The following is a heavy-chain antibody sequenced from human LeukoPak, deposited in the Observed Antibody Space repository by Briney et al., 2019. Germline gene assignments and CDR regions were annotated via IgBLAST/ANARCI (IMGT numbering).Heavy chain of an antibody. CDR1: GYSFTSYW. J-gene: IGHJ4*02. CDR3: ARQLTSGDCDY. CDR2: IDPADSQT. D-gene: IGHD1-1*01. Sequence: GESLKISCQGSGYSFTSYWICWVRQMPGRGLEWMGRIDPADSQTNYSPFFQGHVTISADKSISTVYLQWSTLKASDTAMYYCARQLTSGDCDYWGQGTLVTVSS. V-gene: IGHV5-10-1*01.